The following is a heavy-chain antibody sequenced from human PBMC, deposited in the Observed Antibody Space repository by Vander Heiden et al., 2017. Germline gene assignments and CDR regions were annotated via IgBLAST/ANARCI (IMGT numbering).Heavy chain of an antibody. J-gene: IGHJ6*02. CDR2: IKSKTDGGTT. D-gene: IGHD3-10*01. V-gene: IGHV3-15*01. CDR3: TTAMVRGLRYYYGMDV. Sequence: EVQLVESGGGLVKPGGSLRLSCAASGFTFSNAWMSWVRQAPGKGLEWVGRIKSKTDGGTTDYAAPVKGRFTISRDDSKNTLYLQMNSLKTEDTAVYYCTTAMVRGLRYYYGMDVWGQGTTVTVSS. CDR1: GFTFSNAW.